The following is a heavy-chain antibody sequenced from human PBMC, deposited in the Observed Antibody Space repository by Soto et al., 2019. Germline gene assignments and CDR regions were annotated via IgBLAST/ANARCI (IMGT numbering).Heavy chain of an antibody. CDR3: ARAPHRPNYYGSGSYPAPIYYYYGMDV. D-gene: IGHD3-10*01. V-gene: IGHV4-4*02. J-gene: IGHJ6*02. CDR2: IYHSGST. Sequence: TSETLSLTCTVSGGSISSSNWWSWVRQPPGKGLEWIGEIYHSGSTNYNPSLKSRVTISVDKSKNQFSLKLSSVTAADTAVYYCARAPHRPNYYGSGSYPAPIYYYYGMDVWGQGTTVTVSS. CDR1: GGSISSSNW.